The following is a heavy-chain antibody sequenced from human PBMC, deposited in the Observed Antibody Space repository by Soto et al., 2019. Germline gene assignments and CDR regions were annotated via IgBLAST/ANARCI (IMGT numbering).Heavy chain of an antibody. CDR2: ISSSGSTI. Sequence: PGGSLRLSCAASGFAFSDPYMSWIRQAPGKGLEWISYISSSGSTIYYADSVKGRFTISRDNAKKSLYLQMDSLTADDTAVYYCARGGASVTTPFAYWGQGTQVTVSS. D-gene: IGHD4-17*01. V-gene: IGHV3-11*01. CDR3: ARGGASVTTPFAY. CDR1: GFAFSDPY. J-gene: IGHJ4*02.